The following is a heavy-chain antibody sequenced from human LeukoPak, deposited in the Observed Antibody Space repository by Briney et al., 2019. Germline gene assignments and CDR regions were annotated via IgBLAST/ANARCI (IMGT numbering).Heavy chain of an antibody. Sequence: GGSLRLSCAASGFTVSSNYMSWVRQAPGKGLEWVSVIHSDGTTYYADSVKGRFSISRDNSKNTVYLQVNSLRDEDTAVYYCARDLEAANTYYFDYWGQGTMVTVSS. D-gene: IGHD6-13*01. CDR3: ARDLEAANTYYFDY. CDR2: IHSDGTT. V-gene: IGHV3-53*01. CDR1: GFTVSSNY. J-gene: IGHJ4*02.